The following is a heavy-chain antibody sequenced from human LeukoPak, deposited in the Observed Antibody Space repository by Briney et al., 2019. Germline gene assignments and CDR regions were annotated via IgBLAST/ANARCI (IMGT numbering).Heavy chain of an antibody. CDR3: ARANHPGISFFDY. V-gene: IGHV3-21*06. D-gene: IGHD1-14*01. CDR1: GFTFSTYS. CDR2: ISGISGSI. Sequence: PGGSLRLSCAGSGFTFSTYSMNWVRQAPGKGLEWVSSISGISGSIYYADSVKDRFTISRDNAENSLYLQMNSLRAEDTAVYYCARANHPGISFFDYWGQGALVTVSS. J-gene: IGHJ4*02.